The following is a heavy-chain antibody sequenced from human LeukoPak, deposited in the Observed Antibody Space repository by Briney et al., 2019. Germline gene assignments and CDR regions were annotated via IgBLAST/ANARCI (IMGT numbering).Heavy chain of an antibody. Sequence: ASVKVSCKASGYTFTGYYMHWVRQAPGQGLEWMGRINPNSGGTNYAQKFQGRVTMTRDTSISTAYMELSRLRSDDTAVYYCARDPDFWSGYHWFDPRGQGTLVTVSS. J-gene: IGHJ5*02. D-gene: IGHD3-3*01. V-gene: IGHV1-2*06. CDR3: ARDPDFWSGYHWFDP. CDR1: GYTFTGYY. CDR2: INPNSGGT.